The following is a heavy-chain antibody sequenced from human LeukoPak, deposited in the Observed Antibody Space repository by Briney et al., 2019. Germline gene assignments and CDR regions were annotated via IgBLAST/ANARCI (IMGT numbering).Heavy chain of an antibody. D-gene: IGHD3-3*01. CDR2: IHHGGST. Sequence: SGTLSLTCAVSGYSISSGHWWSWVRQPPGKGLEWIGEIHHGGSTNYNPSLKSRVTISVDKSKNQFYLKLDSVTAADTAVYHWARNDFYSAYYWGQGTLVTVSS. J-gene: IGHJ4*02. CDR1: GYSISSGHW. CDR3: ARNDFYSAYY. V-gene: IGHV4-4*02.